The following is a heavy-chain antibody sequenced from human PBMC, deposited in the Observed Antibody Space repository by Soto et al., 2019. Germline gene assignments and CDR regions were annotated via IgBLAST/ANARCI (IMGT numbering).Heavy chain of an antibody. CDR1: CFSLSDHG. Sequence: LILSCAASCFSLSDHGVTWVRQAPGKGLEWISSVNRGASSLYYAESVKGRFTMSRDDAKNSVYLQMNSLRDEDTAVYYCARQINWRDGGAWGQGTLVTVSS. CDR3: ARQINWRDGGA. J-gene: IGHJ5*02. CDR2: VNRGASSL. D-gene: IGHD3-16*01. V-gene: IGHV3-48*02.